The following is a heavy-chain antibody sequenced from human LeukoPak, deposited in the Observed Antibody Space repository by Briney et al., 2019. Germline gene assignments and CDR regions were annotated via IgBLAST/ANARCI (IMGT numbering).Heavy chain of an antibody. CDR3: AIPTGLTVPGPDY. D-gene: IGHD6-19*01. V-gene: IGHV3-23*01. CDR1: GFTFSSYE. J-gene: IGHJ4*02. CDR2: ISGDGGST. Sequence: GGSLRLSCAASGFTFSSYEMNWVRQAPGKGLEWVSAISGDGGSTYSADSVKGRFTISRDNSKNTLYLQMSSLRAEDTAVYYCAIPTGLTVPGPDYWGQGTLVTVSS.